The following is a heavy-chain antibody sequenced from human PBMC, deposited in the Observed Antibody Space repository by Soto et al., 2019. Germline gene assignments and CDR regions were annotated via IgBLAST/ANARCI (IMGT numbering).Heavy chain of an antibody. CDR2: IIPIFGTA. V-gene: IGHV1-69*13. CDR1: GGTFSSYA. Sequence: SVKVSCKASGGTFSSYAISWVRQAPGQGLEWMGWIIPIFGTANYAQKFQGRVTITADESASTAYMELSSLRSEDTAVYYCAGLGCGGDCYHKIPKYYFDYWGQGTLVTVSS. J-gene: IGHJ4*02. CDR3: AGLGCGGDCYHKIPKYYFDY. D-gene: IGHD2-21*02.